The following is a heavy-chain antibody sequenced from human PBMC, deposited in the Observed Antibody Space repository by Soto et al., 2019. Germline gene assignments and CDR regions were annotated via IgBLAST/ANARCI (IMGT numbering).Heavy chain of an antibody. V-gene: IGHV4-4*02. CDR1: GGSISNNNW. CDR3: ARDPFPIPGVAAAGKFDP. D-gene: IGHD6-13*01. J-gene: IGHJ5*02. Sequence: SETLSLTCAVSGGSISNNNWWSWVRQPPGKGLVWIGEVHHSGRTNYNPSLKRRVTISLDKSKNEFSLKLTSVTAADTAVYYCARDPFPIPGVAAAGKFDPWGQGTLLTVSS. CDR2: VHHSGRT.